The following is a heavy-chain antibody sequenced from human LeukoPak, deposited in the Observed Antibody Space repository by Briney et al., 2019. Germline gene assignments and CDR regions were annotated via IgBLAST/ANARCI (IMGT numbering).Heavy chain of an antibody. Sequence: PGRSLRLSCAASGFTFDDYAMHWVRQAPGKGLEGGSGISWNSGSIVYADSVKGRFTISRDNAKNSLYLQMNSLRAEDTALYYCAKGPYGVAAWYFDLWGRGTLVTVSS. CDR1: GFTFDDYA. CDR2: ISWNSGSI. V-gene: IGHV3-9*01. J-gene: IGHJ2*01. CDR3: AKGPYGVAAWYFDL. D-gene: IGHD3-3*01.